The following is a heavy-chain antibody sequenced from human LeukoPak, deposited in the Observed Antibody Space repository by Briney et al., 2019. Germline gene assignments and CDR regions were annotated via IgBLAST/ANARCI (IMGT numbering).Heavy chain of an antibody. CDR3: TTNYCSSTSCNFDY. D-gene: IGHD2-2*01. Sequence: GGSLRLSCAASGFTFSNAWMSWVRQAPGKGLEWVGRIKSKTDGGTTDYAAPVKGRFTISRDDSKNTLYLQMNSLETEDTAVYYCTTNYCSSTSCNFDYWGQGTLVTVSS. CDR2: IKSKTDGGTT. V-gene: IGHV3-15*01. J-gene: IGHJ4*02. CDR1: GFTFSNAW.